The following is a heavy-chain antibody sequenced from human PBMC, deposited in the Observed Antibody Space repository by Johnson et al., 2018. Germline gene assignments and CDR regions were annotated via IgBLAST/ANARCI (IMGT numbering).Heavy chain of an antibody. V-gene: IGHV3-9*01. D-gene: IGHD3-22*01. CDR1: GFTFDDHA. Sequence: VQLVQSGGGLAQPGSSLRLSCAASGFTFDDHAMHWVRQVPGKGLEWVSGINWNGRDKGYADSVKGRFTIFRDNAKSSLYLQMNSLRPEDTALYYCARADYYDSSGQHWGQGTLVTVSS. CDR3: ARADYYDSSGQH. J-gene: IGHJ1*01. CDR2: INWNGRDK.